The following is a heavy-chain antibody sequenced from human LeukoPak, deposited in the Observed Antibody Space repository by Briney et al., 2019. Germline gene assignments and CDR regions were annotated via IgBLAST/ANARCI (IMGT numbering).Heavy chain of an antibody. Sequence: PSETLSLTCTVSGGPISSSSYYWGWIRQPPGKGLEWIGSIYYSGSTYYNPSLKSRVTISVDTSKNQFSLKLSSVTAADTAVYYCARHLSYSSSWYGRGLFGYWGQGTLVTVSS. D-gene: IGHD6-13*01. J-gene: IGHJ4*02. CDR1: GGPISSSSYY. CDR2: IYYSGST. CDR3: ARHLSYSSSWYGRGLFGY. V-gene: IGHV4-39*01.